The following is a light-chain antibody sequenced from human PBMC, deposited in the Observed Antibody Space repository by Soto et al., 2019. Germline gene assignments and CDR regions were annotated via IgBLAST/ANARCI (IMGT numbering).Light chain of an antibody. CDR3: HKYGSSPLT. Sequence: EIVLTQSPGTLSLSPGERATLSCRASQSVSSSYLAWYQQKPGQAPRLLIYGASSMATGIPDRFSGSGSGTDFTLTISRLETEDFAVYYCHKYGSSPLTFGGGTKVEIK. V-gene: IGKV3-20*01. J-gene: IGKJ4*01. CDR2: GAS. CDR1: QSVSSSY.